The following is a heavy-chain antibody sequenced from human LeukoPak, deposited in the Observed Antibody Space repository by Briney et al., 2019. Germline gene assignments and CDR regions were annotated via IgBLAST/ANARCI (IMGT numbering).Heavy chain of an antibody. CDR3: ARETPPHGMDV. J-gene: IGHJ6*02. V-gene: IGHV4-30-4*01. Sequence: SQTLSLTCTVSGGSISSGDYYWSWIRHPPGKGLEWIGYIYYSGSTYYNPSLKSRVTISVDTSKNQFSLKLSSVTAADTAVYYCARETPPHGMDVWGQGTTVTVSS. CDR2: IYYSGST. CDR1: GGSISSGDYY.